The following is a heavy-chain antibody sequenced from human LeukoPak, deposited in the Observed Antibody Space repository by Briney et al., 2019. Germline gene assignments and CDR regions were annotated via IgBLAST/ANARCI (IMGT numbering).Heavy chain of an antibody. Sequence: SVKVSCKASGGTFSSYAISWVRQAPGQGLEWMGGIIPFFGTPNYPQTFQGRVTITADQSTSTAYMELSSLRSEDTAVYYCARGGVVAATLFDYWGQGTLVTVSS. V-gene: IGHV1-69*13. CDR3: ARGGVVAATLFDY. D-gene: IGHD2-15*01. CDR1: GGTFSSYA. J-gene: IGHJ4*02. CDR2: IIPFFGTP.